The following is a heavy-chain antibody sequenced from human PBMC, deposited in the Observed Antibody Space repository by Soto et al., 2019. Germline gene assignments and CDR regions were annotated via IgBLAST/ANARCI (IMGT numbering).Heavy chain of an antibody. CDR3: ARVSVDVPE. CDR1: GPTFIAYY. CDR2: IDPKSGGT. D-gene: IGHD5-12*01. J-gene: IGHJ4*02. V-gene: IGHV1-2*02. Sequence: QLVQSGAEVKKPGASVRVSCKISGPTFIAYYIHWVRQAPGQGLEWMGWIDPKSGGTTYEQKFLGRVTMTRDTSINTAYMDLNRLTSDDTAVYYCARVSVDVPEWGQGTLITVSS.